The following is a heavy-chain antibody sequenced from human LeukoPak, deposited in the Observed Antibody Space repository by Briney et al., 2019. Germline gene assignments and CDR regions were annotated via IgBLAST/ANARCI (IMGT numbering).Heavy chain of an antibody. CDR2: IKQDGSEK. V-gene: IGHV3-7*01. CDR3: ARTRYDRHPSAPQHMDV. J-gene: IGHJ6*03. Sequence: GGSLRLSCAASGFTFSSYWMSWVRQAPGKGLEWVANIKQDGSEKYYVDSVKGRFTISRDNAKNSLYLQMNSLRAEDTAVYYCARTRYDRHPSAPQHMDVWGKGTTVTVSS. CDR1: GFTFSSYW. D-gene: IGHD5-12*01.